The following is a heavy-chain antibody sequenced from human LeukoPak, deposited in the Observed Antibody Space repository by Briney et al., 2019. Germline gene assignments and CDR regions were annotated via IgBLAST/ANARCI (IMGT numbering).Heavy chain of an antibody. CDR3: AREGGLAGYYDIFDI. V-gene: IGHV1-2*02. J-gene: IGHJ3*02. CDR2: IYPKSGGT. Sequence: ASVKVSCKSSGYTFIGYYMHWVRQAPGQGLEWIGWIYPKSGGTNYAQKFQGGVTMTRDTSISTAYMELSRLKSDDTAVYFCAREGGLAGYYDIFDIWGQGTMVIVSS. CDR1: GYTFIGYY. D-gene: IGHD3-9*01.